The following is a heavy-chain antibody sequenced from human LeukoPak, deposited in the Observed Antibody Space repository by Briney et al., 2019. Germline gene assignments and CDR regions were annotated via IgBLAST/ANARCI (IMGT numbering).Heavy chain of an antibody. D-gene: IGHD3-10*01. Sequence: ASVKVSCKASGYTFSSYGISWVRQAPGQGLEWMGWISAYNGNTNYRQKLQVRVTMTTDTFTGTAYMDLRSLRSDDTAIYYCARDSPDGSGTYYNDSPDYWGQGTLVTVSS. V-gene: IGHV1-18*01. CDR3: ARDSPDGSGTYYNDSPDY. CDR2: ISAYNGNT. J-gene: IGHJ4*02. CDR1: GYTFSSYG.